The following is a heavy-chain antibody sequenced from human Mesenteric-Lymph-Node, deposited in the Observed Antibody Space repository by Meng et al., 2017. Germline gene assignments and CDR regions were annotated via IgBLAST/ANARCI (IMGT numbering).Heavy chain of an antibody. Sequence: SETLSLTCAVSGSSISSEYYWGWIRQPPGKGLEWIGSIYYRGSTYYNPSLKSRVTISVDTSKNHFSLNLTSVTAADTATYYCASEICTGGGCQSTNWGQGTLVTVSS. CDR3: ASEICTGGGCQSTN. CDR1: GSSISSEYY. CDR2: IYYRGST. J-gene: IGHJ4*02. V-gene: IGHV4-38-2*01. D-gene: IGHD2-8*02.